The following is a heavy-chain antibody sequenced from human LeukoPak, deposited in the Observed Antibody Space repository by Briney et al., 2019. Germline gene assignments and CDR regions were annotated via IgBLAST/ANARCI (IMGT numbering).Heavy chain of an antibody. CDR1: GFTFTDYY. J-gene: IGHJ4*02. V-gene: IGHV3-23*01. CDR2: ISGSGGNT. CDR3: AKTVSGSHSYQGGDY. Sequence: SGGSLRLSCAASGFTFTDYYMTWIRQAPGKGLEWVSAISGSGGNTYYADSVKGRFTMSRDNSKNTLYLQMNSLRAEDTAVYFCAKTVSGSHSYQGGDYWGQGTLVTVST. D-gene: IGHD3-16*02.